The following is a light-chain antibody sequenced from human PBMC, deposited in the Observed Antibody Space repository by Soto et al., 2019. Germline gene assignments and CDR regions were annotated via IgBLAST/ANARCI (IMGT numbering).Light chain of an antibody. J-gene: IGKJ5*01. CDR3: QQYGTSEII. CDR1: QTLSNSF. CDR2: DTS. V-gene: IGKV3-20*01. Sequence: VLTQSPGTLSLSPGERATLSCRASQTLSNSFIAWYQQKPGQAPRLLIYDTSSRATGVPDRYSASGSGTDFTLTISRLEPEDFAVCFCQQYGTSEIIFGQGTRLEIK.